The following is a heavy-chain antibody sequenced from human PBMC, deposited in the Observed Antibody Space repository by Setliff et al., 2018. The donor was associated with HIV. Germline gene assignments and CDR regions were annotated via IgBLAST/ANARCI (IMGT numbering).Heavy chain of an antibody. J-gene: IGHJ4*02. CDR2: IYYSGTT. V-gene: IGHV4-59*01. CDR1: GGSMSSFY. D-gene: IGHD1-7*01. CDR3: SRGGTMAEY. Sequence: SETLSLTCTVSGGSMSSFYWSWIRQSPEKGLEWIGYIYYSGTTNYNPALESRVTIAVDTSKNQFSLRLTSVTSADTAIYYCSRGGTMAEYWGPGKVVTVSS.